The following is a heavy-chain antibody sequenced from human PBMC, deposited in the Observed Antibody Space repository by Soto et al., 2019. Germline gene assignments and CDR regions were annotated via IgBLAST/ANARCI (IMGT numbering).Heavy chain of an antibody. V-gene: IGHV3-33*01. CDR3: ARDSGCWYRVTPDY. D-gene: IGHD6-13*01. Sequence: QVQLVESGGGVVQPGRSLRLSCAASGFTFSSYGMHWVRQAPGKGLEWVAVIWYDGSNKYYADSVEGRFTISRDNSKNPLYLRRNSLGAVYTAVYYCARDSGCWYRVTPDYWGQGTLVPVFS. J-gene: IGHJ4*02. CDR2: IWYDGSNK. CDR1: GFTFSSYG.